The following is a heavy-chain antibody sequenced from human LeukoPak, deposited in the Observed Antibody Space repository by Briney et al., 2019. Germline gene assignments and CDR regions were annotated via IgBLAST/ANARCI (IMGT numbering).Heavy chain of an antibody. CDR2: ISNSGGAT. J-gene: IGHJ6*02. CDR3: AKAPPAATKYYYGMDV. Sequence: GRSLRPSCAPSGSTLTNDAMSSARQAPGEGLECVSAISNSGGATYYADSVKGPFTISRDNSKNTLFLHMNSLRVEDTAVYYCAKAPPAATKYYYGMDVWGQGTTVTVSS. V-gene: IGHV3-23*01. D-gene: IGHD2-2*01. CDR1: GSTLTNDA.